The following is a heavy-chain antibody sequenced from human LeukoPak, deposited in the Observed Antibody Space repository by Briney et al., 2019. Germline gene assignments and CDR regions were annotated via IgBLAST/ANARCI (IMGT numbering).Heavy chain of an antibody. CDR3: ARDFAREFTIDY. CDR1: GFTFSNYA. D-gene: IGHD3-10*01. V-gene: IGHV3-23*01. CDR2: ISDSGGSS. J-gene: IGHJ4*02. Sequence: GGSLRLSCAASGFTFSNYAMSWVRQAPGKGLEWVSSISDSGGSSSYSDSVKGRFTISRDNSENTLFLRINSLRAEDTAVYYCARDFAREFTIDYWGQGTLVTVSS.